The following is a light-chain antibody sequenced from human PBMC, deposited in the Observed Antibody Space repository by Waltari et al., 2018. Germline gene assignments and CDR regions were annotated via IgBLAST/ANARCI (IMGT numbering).Light chain of an antibody. V-gene: IGLV1-47*01. CDR2: KNN. J-gene: IGLJ2*01. Sequence: QSVLTQPPSASGTPGQRVTISCSGSSSNIGSNYVYWYQQLPGTAPKLLIYKNNQRPSGVPDRFPASKSGTSASLAISGLRAEDEADYYCAAWDDSLSGLVFGGGTKLTVL. CDR3: AAWDDSLSGLV. CDR1: SSNIGSNY.